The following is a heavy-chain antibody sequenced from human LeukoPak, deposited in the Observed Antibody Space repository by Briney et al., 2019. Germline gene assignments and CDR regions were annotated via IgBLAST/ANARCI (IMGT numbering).Heavy chain of an antibody. CDR1: GYYFSGFY. J-gene: IGHJ6*03. Sequence: SETLSLTCVVEGYYFSGFYWTWIRQAPGKGLEWIGEISYSGSTKYNLSLKSRVTIEVDTSKKQISLNLSSVTAADTAVYYCAKGKAAHYHSVTDEYYYYLDVWGKGTTVIVSS. CDR3: AKGKAAHYHSVTDEYYYYLDV. V-gene: IGHV4-34*01. CDR2: ISYSGST. D-gene: IGHD3-9*01.